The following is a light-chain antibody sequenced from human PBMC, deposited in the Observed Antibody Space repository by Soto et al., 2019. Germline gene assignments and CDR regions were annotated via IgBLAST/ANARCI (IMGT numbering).Light chain of an antibody. CDR1: ENVRTF. CDR3: QQYNNWIT. CDR2: GAS. V-gene: IGKV3D-15*01. Sequence: EVVLTQSPATLSLSPGERATLSCRASENVRTFVDWYQQKPGQAPRLLIFGASNRATGIPARFSGSWSGTEFTLTISSLQSEDFAVYYCQQYNNWITFGQGTRLEIK. J-gene: IGKJ5*01.